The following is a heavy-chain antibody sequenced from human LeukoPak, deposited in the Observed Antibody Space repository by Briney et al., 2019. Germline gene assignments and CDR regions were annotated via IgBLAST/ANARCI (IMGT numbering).Heavy chain of an antibody. CDR3: ARRITMVRGVIPCDAFDI. CDR1: GGSISSSSYY. Sequence: SETLSLTCTVSGGSISSSSYYWGWIRQPPGKGLEWIGSIYYSGSTYYNPSLKSRVTISVDTSKNQFSLKLSSVTAADTAVYYCARRITMVRGVIPCDAFDIWGQGTMVTVSS. V-gene: IGHV4-39*01. CDR2: IYYSGST. D-gene: IGHD3-10*01. J-gene: IGHJ3*02.